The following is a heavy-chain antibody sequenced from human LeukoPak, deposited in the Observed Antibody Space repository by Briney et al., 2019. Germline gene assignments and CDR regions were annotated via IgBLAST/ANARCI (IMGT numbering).Heavy chain of an antibody. CDR3: ARGRLHYYGSGSRFDY. Sequence: PSETLSLTCAVYGGSFSGYYCSWIRQPPGKGLEWIGEINHSGSTNYNPSLKSRVTISVDTSKNQFSLKLSSVAAADTAVYYCARGRLHYYGSGSRFDYWGQRTLVTVSS. J-gene: IGHJ4*02. CDR1: GGSFSGYY. V-gene: IGHV4-34*01. CDR2: INHSGST. D-gene: IGHD3-10*01.